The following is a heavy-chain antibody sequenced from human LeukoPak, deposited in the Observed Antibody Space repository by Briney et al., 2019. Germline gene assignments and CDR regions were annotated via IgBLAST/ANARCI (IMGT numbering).Heavy chain of an antibody. Sequence: GASVKVSRKASGYTFSTYVITWVRQAPGQGLEWLGWINPYNGNTNYTQKLQGRITMTTDTYTSTAYMGLRSLRSDDTAVYYCARPAMPYYAFWSDSYLDVWGKGTTVTVSS. CDR2: INPYNGNT. D-gene: IGHD3-3*01. J-gene: IGHJ6*03. CDR3: ARPAMPYYAFWSDSYLDV. V-gene: IGHV1-18*01. CDR1: GYTFSTYV.